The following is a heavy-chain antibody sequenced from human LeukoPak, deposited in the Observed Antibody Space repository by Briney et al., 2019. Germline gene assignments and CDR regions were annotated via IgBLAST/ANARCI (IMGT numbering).Heavy chain of an antibody. D-gene: IGHD2-21*01. CDR3: ARDNSAGEIAWWFDP. J-gene: IGHJ5*02. Sequence: ASVKVSCKASGYTFTSYYMHWVRQAPGQGLEWMGIINPSGGSTSYAQKFQGRVTMTRDMSTSTVYMELSSLRSEDTAIYYCARDNSAGEIAWWFDPWGQGTLVTVSS. V-gene: IGHV1-46*01. CDR2: INPSGGST. CDR1: GYTFTSYY.